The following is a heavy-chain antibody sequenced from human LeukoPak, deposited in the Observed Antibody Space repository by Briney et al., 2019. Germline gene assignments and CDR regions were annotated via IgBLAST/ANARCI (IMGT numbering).Heavy chain of an antibody. J-gene: IGHJ3*02. Sequence: SETLSLTCTVSGGSISSYYWSWIRQPPGKGLEWIGYFSYSGGPNYNPSLKSRVTISVDTSKNQFSLKLSSVTAADTAVYYCARPQYCGSNCYHAFEIWGQGTLVTVSS. CDR3: ARPQYCGSNCYHAFEI. V-gene: IGHV4-59*08. D-gene: IGHD2-21*01. CDR1: GGSISSYY. CDR2: FSYSGGP.